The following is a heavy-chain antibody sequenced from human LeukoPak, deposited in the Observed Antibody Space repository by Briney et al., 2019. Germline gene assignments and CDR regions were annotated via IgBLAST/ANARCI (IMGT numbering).Heavy chain of an antibody. CDR1: GYSFTSYW. J-gene: IGHJ4*02. D-gene: IGHD3-22*01. CDR3: ASFSDSSGYAFDY. CDR2: IYPGDSDT. Sequence: GESLKIPCKGSGYSFTSYWIGWVRQMPGKGLEWMGIIYPGDSDTRYSPSFQGQVTISADKSISTAYLQWSSLKASDTAMYYCASFSDSSGYAFDYWGQGTLVTVSS. V-gene: IGHV5-51*01.